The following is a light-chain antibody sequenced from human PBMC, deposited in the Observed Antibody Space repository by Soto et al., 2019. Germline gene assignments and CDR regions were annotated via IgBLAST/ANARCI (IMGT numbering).Light chain of an antibody. J-gene: IGKJ1*01. CDR3: QQYNIWPQT. V-gene: IGKV3-11*01. CDR2: DAS. Sequence: EIVLTQSPATLSLSPVERATLSCRASQSVSSYLAWYQQKPGQAPRLLIYDASNRATGIPARFSGSGSGTEFTLTISSLQSEDFAVYFCQQYNIWPQTFGQGTKVDIK. CDR1: QSVSSY.